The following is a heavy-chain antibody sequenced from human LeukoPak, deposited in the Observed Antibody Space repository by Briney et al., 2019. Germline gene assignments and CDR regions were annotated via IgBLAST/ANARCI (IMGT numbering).Heavy chain of an antibody. V-gene: IGHV1-69*01. CDR3: ARVSAMGRKYYFDY. CDR2: IIPIFGTA. J-gene: IGHJ4*02. D-gene: IGHD5-18*01. CDR1: GGSFSIYA. Sequence: SVTVSCTASGGSFSIYAISWVRLAHAQGIEWMGGIIPIFGTANYAQKFQGRVTITADESTSTAYMELSSLRSEDTAVYYCARVSAMGRKYYFDYWGQGTLVTVSS.